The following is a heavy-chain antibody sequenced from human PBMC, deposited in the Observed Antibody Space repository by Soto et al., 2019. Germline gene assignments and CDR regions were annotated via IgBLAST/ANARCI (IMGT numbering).Heavy chain of an antibody. D-gene: IGHD2-15*01. CDR3: ARGSNGGFWFDP. Sequence: TLSLTCTVSGGSISSGGYYWSWIRQHPGKGLEWIGYIYYSGSTYYNPSLKSRVTISVDTSKNQFSLKLSSVTAADTAVYYCARGSNGGFWFDPWGQGTLVTVSS. V-gene: IGHV4-31*03. CDR1: GGSISSGGYY. J-gene: IGHJ5*02. CDR2: IYYSGST.